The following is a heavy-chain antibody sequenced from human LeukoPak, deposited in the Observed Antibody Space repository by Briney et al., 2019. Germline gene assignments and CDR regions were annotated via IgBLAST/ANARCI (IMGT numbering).Heavy chain of an antibody. D-gene: IGHD5-24*01. V-gene: IGHV4-31*03. J-gene: IGHJ5*02. CDR2: IYYSGST. CDR3: ARARAVENWFDP. Sequence: PSETLSLTCTVSGGSISSGVYYWSWIRQHPGKGLEWIGYIYYSGSTYYNPSLKSRVIISVDTSKNQFSLKLSSVTAADTAVYYCARARAVENWFDPWGQGTLVTVSS. CDR1: GGSISSGVYY.